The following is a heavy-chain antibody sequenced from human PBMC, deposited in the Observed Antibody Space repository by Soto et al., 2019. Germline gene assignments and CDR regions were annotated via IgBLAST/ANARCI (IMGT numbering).Heavy chain of an antibody. J-gene: IGHJ6*04. D-gene: IGHD6-13*01. CDR1: GGRRSSNTAA. CDR3: ARGSVGYSSSPWYYGMDV. Sequence: SQILSLICPISGGRRSSNTAACNWIKQSQSRGLEWLGRTYYRSKWYNDYAVSVKSRITINPDTSKNQFSLQLNSVTPEDTAVYYCARGSVGYSSSPWYYGMDVWGKGTTVTVSS. CDR2: TYYRSKWYN. V-gene: IGHV6-1*01.